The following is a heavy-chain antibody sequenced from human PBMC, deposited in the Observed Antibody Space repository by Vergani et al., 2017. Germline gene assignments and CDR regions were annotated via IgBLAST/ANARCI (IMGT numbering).Heavy chain of an antibody. J-gene: IGHJ3*02. CDR3: ARAQITMVRGGAGTFDI. Sequence: QVQLQQWGAGLLKTSETLSLTCAVYGGSFSGYYWSWIRQPPGKGLEWIGENNHRARTNYNPSLKSRVTISVETSTNQFSLKLSSVTAADTAVYYCARAQITMVRGGAGTFDIWGQGTMVTVSS. CDR1: GGSFSGYY. V-gene: IGHV4-34*01. D-gene: IGHD3-10*01. CDR2: NNHRART.